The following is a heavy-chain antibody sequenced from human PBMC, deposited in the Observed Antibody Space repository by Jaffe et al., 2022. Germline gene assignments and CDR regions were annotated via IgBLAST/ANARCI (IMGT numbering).Heavy chain of an antibody. Sequence: QVQLQESGPGLVKPSETLSLTCAVSGYSISSGYYWGWIRQPPGKGLEWIGSIYHSGSTYYNPSLKSRVTISVDTSKNQFSLKLSSVTAADTAVYYCARYYYGSPPNWFDPWGQGTLVTVSS. CDR3: ARYYYGSPPNWFDP. J-gene: IGHJ5*02. CDR2: IYHSGST. CDR1: GYSISSGYY. V-gene: IGHV4-38-2*01. D-gene: IGHD3-10*01.